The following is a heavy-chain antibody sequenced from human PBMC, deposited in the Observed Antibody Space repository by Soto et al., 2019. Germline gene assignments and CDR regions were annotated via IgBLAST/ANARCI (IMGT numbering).Heavy chain of an antibody. Sequence: PGGSLRLSCAASGFTFSSYGMHWVRQAPGKGLEWVAAISNDGNRQLYADSVKDRFTISRDNSRNTLDLQMNNLRTEDTGVYFCARDIYSYGSVGTPDIWGQGTMVTVSS. CDR1: GFTFSSYG. V-gene: IGHV3-30*03. CDR2: ISNDGNRQ. J-gene: IGHJ3*02. D-gene: IGHD5-18*01. CDR3: ARDIYSYGSVGTPDI.